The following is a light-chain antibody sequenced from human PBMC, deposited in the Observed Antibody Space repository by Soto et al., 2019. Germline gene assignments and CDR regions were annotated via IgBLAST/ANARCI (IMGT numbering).Light chain of an antibody. CDR2: WAS. CDR1: QSVLYSSNNKNH. CDR3: QQYYNTPLT. J-gene: IGKJ4*01. Sequence: DIVMTQSPDSLAVSLGERATINCRSGQSVLYSSNNKNHLAWYQQKPVQPPKLLIYWASTRESGVPERFSGSGSGTDFTLTISSLQAEDVAVYYCQQYYNTPLTFGGGTKVEIK. V-gene: IGKV4-1*01.